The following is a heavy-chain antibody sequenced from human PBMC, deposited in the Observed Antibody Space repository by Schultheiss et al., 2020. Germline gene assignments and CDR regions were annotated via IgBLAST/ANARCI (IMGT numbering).Heavy chain of an antibody. V-gene: IGHV5-51*01. J-gene: IGHJ3*02. CDR2: IYPGDSDT. CDR1: GYSFNGYW. Sequence: GESLKISCKASGYSFNGYWIGWVRQMPGKGLEWMGIIYPGDSDTRYSPSFQGQVTISADKSISTAYLQWSSLKASDTAMYYCARQGRDITDDAFDIWGQGTMVTVSS. CDR3: ARQGRDITDDAFDI. D-gene: IGHD1-14*01.